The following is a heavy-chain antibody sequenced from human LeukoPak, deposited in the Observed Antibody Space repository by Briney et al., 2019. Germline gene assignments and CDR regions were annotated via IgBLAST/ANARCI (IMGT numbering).Heavy chain of an antibody. CDR1: GFTFSSYS. V-gene: IGHV3-48*01. CDR3: ARGGTLQWLVWVTWFDY. CDR2: ISSSSSTI. J-gene: IGHJ4*02. Sequence: PGGSLRLSRAASGFTFSSYSMNWVRQAPGKGLEWVSYISSSSSTIYYADSVKGRFTISRDNAKNSLYLQMNSLRAEDTAVYYCARGGTLQWLVWVTWFDYWGQGTLVTVSS. D-gene: IGHD6-19*01.